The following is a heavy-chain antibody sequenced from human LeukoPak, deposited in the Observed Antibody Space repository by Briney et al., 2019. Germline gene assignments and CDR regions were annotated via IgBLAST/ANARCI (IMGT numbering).Heavy chain of an antibody. CDR1: GGTFSSYA. CDR2: IIPIFGTA. D-gene: IGHD1-1*01. CDR3: GVSERERREYFDY. Sequence: GASVKVSCKASGGTFSSYAISWVRQAPGQGLEWMGGIIPIFGTANYAQKFQGRVTITADESTSTAYMELSSLRSEDTAVYYCGVSERERREYFDYWGQGTLVTVSS. V-gene: IGHV1-69*01. J-gene: IGHJ4*02.